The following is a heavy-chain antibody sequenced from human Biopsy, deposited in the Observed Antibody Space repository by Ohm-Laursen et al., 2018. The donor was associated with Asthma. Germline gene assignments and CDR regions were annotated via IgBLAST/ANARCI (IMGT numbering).Heavy chain of an antibody. V-gene: IGHV3-33*03. J-gene: IGHJ4*02. CDR2: IWYDGRKK. CDR3: AKDERLYYGSDSKYMQPVPLGD. D-gene: IGHD3-10*01. Sequence: SLRLSCAASRFTYEMHWVRQAPGKGLEWVSFIWYDGRKKTYADSVKGRFTISRDKSENTLYLQMNSLRAEDTAVYYCAKDERLYYGSDSKYMQPVPLGDWGQGTLVIVSA. CDR1: RFTYE.